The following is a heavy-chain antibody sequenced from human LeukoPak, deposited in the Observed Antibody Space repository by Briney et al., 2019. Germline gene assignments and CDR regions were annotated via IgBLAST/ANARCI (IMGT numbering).Heavy chain of an antibody. Sequence: ASVKVSCKASGYTFTGYYMHWVRQAPGQGLEWMGWINPNSGGTNYAQKFQGRVTMTRDTSISTAYMELSRLRSDDTAVYYCARDPQGGWEFHYFDYWGQGTLVTVSS. CDR3: ARDPQGGWEFHYFDY. V-gene: IGHV1-2*02. CDR1: GYTFTGYY. CDR2: INPNSGGT. D-gene: IGHD1-26*01. J-gene: IGHJ4*02.